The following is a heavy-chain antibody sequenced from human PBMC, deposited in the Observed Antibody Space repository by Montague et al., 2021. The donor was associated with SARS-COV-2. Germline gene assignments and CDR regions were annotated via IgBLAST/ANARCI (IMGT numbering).Heavy chain of an antibody. J-gene: IGHJ4*02. CDR2: IIHSGST. Sequence: SETLSLTCAVYGGSFSGYYWNWVRLPPGKGLEWIGVIIHSGSTDYNPSLKSRVTMSVDTSKTQFSLKLSSVTAAATAVYYCARGARQGYGFRLGSFDSWGQGTLVTVSS. V-gene: IGHV4-34*01. D-gene: IGHD3-10*01. CDR1: GGSFSGYY. CDR3: ARGARQGYGFRLGSFDS.